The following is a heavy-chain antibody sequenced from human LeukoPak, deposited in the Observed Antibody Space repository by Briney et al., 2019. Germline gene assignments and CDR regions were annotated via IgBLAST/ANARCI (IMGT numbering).Heavy chain of an antibody. J-gene: IGHJ4*02. CDR2: ISISGSVT. CDR1: GFTFSTSA. CDR3: AKGTMDGGQYYYDSS. V-gene: IGHV3-23*01. D-gene: IGHD3-22*01. Sequence: GGSLRLSCAASGFTFSTSAMSWVRQAPGKGLEWVSAISISGSVTYYADSVKGRFTISRDNSKNTLYLQMYSLRAEDTAVYYCAKGTMDGGQYYYDSSGGQGTLVTVSS.